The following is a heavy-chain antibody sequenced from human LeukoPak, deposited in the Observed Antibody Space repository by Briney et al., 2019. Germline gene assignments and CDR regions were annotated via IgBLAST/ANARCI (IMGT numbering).Heavy chain of an antibody. CDR1: GYTFTSYD. V-gene: IGHV1-8*01. D-gene: IGHD3-3*01. CDR2: MNPNSGNT. CDR3: AGTTASYYDFWSGYRKNFDY. J-gene: IGHJ4*02. Sequence: GASVKVSCKASGYTFTSYDINWVRQATGQGLEWMGWMNPNSGNTGYAQKFQGRVTMTRNTSISTAYMELSSLRSEDTAVYYCAGTTASYYDFWSGYRKNFDYWGQGTLVTVSS.